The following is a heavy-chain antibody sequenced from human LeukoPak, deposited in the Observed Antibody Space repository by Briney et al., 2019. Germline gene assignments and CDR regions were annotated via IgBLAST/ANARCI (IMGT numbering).Heavy chain of an antibody. Sequence: PGGSLRLSCAASGFSFSTYWMSWVRQAPGKGLEWVANIKQDGSEKYYVDSAKGRFTISRDNSKNTLYLQMNSLRAEDTAVYYCARQRLRYFDWLLNNDAFDIWGQGTMVTVSS. D-gene: IGHD3-9*01. CDR3: ARQRLRYFDWLLNNDAFDI. CDR2: IKQDGSEK. J-gene: IGHJ3*02. CDR1: GFSFSTYW. V-gene: IGHV3-7*04.